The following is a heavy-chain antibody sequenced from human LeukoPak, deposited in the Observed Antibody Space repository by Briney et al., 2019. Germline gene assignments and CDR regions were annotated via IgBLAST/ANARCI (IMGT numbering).Heavy chain of an antibody. CDR2: ISAYNGNT. Sequence: ASVKVSCKASGYTFTSYGISWVRQAPGQGLEWMGRISAYNGNTNYAQKLQGRVTMTTDTSTSTAYMELRSLRSDDTAVYYCARDPLYGCPGDYWGQGTLVTVSS. V-gene: IGHV1-18*01. CDR3: ARDPLYGCPGDY. D-gene: IGHD4-17*01. CDR1: GYTFTSYG. J-gene: IGHJ4*02.